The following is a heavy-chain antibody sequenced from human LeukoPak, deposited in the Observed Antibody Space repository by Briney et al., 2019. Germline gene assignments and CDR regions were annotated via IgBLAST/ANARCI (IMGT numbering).Heavy chain of an antibody. Sequence: SETLSLICTVSGGSMSSYYWSWIRQPPGKGLEWIGNIFYNGDTYYNPSLKSRLTISIDTSNNHFSLRLNSVAAADTAMYFCARGWSTSWSFHFDFWGQGSLVTVSS. CDR1: GGSMSSYY. D-gene: IGHD2-2*01. CDR3: ARGWSTSWSFHFDF. V-gene: IGHV4-59*08. CDR2: IFYNGDT. J-gene: IGHJ4*02.